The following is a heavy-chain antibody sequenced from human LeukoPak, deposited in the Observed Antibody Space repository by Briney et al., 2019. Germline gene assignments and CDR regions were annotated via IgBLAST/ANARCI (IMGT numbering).Heavy chain of an antibody. D-gene: IGHD2-21*02. V-gene: IGHV1-24*01. Sequence: ASVKVSCTVSGYTLTELSMHWVRQAPGKGLEWMGGFDPEDGETIYAQKFQGRVTMTEDTSTDTAYMELSSLRSEDTAVYYCSREFPFCGADCFSGVFDIWGQGTMVTVS. CDR1: GYTLTELS. CDR3: SREFPFCGADCFSGVFDI. CDR2: FDPEDGET. J-gene: IGHJ3*02.